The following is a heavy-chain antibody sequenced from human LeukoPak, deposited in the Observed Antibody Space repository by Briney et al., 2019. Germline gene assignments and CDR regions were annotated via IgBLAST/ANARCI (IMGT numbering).Heavy chain of an antibody. CDR3: ARVSGYYDFWSGYFSYYYYMDV. D-gene: IGHD3-3*01. Sequence: GASVKVSCKASGYTFTSYGISWVRQAPGQGLEWMGWISAYNGNTNYAQKLQGRVTMTTDTSTSTAYMELRGLRSDDTAVYYCARVSGYYDFWSGYFSYYYYMDVWGKGTTVTVSS. CDR1: GYTFTSYG. J-gene: IGHJ6*03. V-gene: IGHV1-18*01. CDR2: ISAYNGNT.